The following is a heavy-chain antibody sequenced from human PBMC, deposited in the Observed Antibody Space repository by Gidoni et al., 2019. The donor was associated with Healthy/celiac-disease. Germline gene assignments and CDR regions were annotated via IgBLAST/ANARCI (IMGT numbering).Heavy chain of an antibody. CDR1: GFTFSSYA. CDR3: AKRWYYDSSGSH. V-gene: IGHV3-23*01. CDR2: ISGSGGST. D-gene: IGHD3-22*01. J-gene: IGHJ4*02. Sequence: EVQLLESGGGLVQPGGSLRLSCAASGFTFSSYAMSWVRQAPGKGLEWVSVISGSGGSTYYADSVKGRFTISRDNSKNTLYLQMNSLRAEDTAVYYCAKRWYYDSSGSHWGQGTLVTVSS.